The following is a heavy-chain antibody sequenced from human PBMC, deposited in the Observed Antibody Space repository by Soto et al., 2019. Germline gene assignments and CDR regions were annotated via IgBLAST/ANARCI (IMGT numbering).Heavy chain of an antibody. Sequence: GGSLRLSCAASGFTFTNYGMHWVRQAPGKGLEWVAVIWYGGSNRFYADSVKGRFTISKDNSQNMLYLQMHSLRPEDTAVYYCTRDPYGGSRYYFDSWGQGTLVTVSS. CDR2: IWYGGSNR. V-gene: IGHV3-33*01. J-gene: IGHJ4*02. D-gene: IGHD1-26*01. CDR1: GFTFTNYG. CDR3: TRDPYGGSRYYFDS.